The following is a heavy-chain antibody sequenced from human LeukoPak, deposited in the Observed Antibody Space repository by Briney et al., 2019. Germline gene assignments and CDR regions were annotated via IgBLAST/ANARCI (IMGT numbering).Heavy chain of an antibody. CDR1: GGSISSSSYY. CDR3: ARDDTYYDILTGYYTSGRLFDY. D-gene: IGHD3-9*01. J-gene: IGHJ4*02. CDR2: IYYSGST. V-gene: IGHV4-39*07. Sequence: PSETLSLTCTVSGGSISSSSYYWGWIRQPPGKGLEWIGSIYYSGSTYYNPSLKSRVTISVDTSKNQFSLKLSSVTAADTAVYYCARDDTYYDILTGYYTSGRLFDYWGQGTLVTVSS.